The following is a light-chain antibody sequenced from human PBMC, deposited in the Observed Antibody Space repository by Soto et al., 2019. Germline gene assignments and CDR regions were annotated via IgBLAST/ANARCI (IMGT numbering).Light chain of an antibody. CDR2: GAT. J-gene: IGKJ5*01. CDR3: QQYSNSPIT. CDR1: QSLSSSY. Sequence: ESELTQSQGILSLSPGERATLSCGISQSLSSSYLTWYQQKSGQAPRLLIYGATSRATGIPDRFSGSGSGTDFTLTISRLEPEDFAVYYCQQYSNSPITFGQGTRLEIK. V-gene: IGKV3-20*01.